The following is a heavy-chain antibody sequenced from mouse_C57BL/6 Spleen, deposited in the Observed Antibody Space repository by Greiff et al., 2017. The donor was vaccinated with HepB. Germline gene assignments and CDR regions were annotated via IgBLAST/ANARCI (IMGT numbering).Heavy chain of an antibody. D-gene: IGHD2-3*01. Sequence: VQLQQSGAELVRPGASVKLSCTASGFNIKDDYMHWVKQRPEQGLEWIGWIDPENGDTEYASKFQGKATITADTSSNTAYLQLSSLTSEDTAVYYCTSYGYYVGFAYGGQGTLVTVSA. J-gene: IGHJ3*01. CDR3: TSYGYYVGFAY. V-gene: IGHV14-4*01. CDR1: GFNIKDDY. CDR2: IDPENGDT.